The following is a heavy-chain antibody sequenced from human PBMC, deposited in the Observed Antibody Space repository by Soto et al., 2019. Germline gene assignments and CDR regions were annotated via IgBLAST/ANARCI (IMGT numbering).Heavy chain of an antibody. Sequence: PSETLSLTCAVYCGSFSGYYWSWIRQPPGKGLEWIGAINHSGSTNYNPSLKSRVTISVDTSKNQFSLKLSSVTAADTAVYYCASLHSSGWYYFDYWGQGTLVTVSS. CDR2: INHSGST. CDR3: ASLHSSGWYYFDY. CDR1: CGSFSGYY. D-gene: IGHD6-19*01. J-gene: IGHJ4*02. V-gene: IGHV4-34*01.